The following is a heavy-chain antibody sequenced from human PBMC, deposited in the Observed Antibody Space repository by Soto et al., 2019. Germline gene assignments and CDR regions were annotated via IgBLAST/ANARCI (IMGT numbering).Heavy chain of an antibody. CDR1: GDSVANKGAT. CDR2: TYYRSKWNY. CDR3: ARDPPDFNSGLDY. V-gene: IGHV6-1*01. Sequence: SQTLSLTCAISGDSVANKGATWNWVRLSPSRGLEWLGRTYYRSKWNYDYAISVKSRISINPDTSKNQFSLQLNSVTPEDTAVYYCARDPPDFNSGLDYWGQGTVVTVSS. D-gene: IGHD1-26*01. J-gene: IGHJ4*02.